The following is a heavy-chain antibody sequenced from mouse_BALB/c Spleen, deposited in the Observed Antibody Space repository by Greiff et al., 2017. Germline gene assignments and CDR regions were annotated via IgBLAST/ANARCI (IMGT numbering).Heavy chain of an antibody. Sequence: EVQLVESGGGLVKPGGSLKLSCAASGFAFSSYDMSWVRQTPEKRLEWVAYISSGGGSTYYPDTVKGRFTISRDNAKNTLYLQMSSLKSEDTAMYYCARHRGYYGYGGPPSYWYFDVWGAGTTVTVSS. V-gene: IGHV5-12-1*01. CDR3: ARHRGYYGYGGPPSYWYFDV. CDR2: ISSGGGST. J-gene: IGHJ1*01. D-gene: IGHD1-2*01. CDR1: GFAFSSYD.